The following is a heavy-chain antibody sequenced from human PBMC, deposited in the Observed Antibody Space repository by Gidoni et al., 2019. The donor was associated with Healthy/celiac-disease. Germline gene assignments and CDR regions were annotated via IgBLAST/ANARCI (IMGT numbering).Heavy chain of an antibody. CDR3: ARETSYYDSSGYAGYFHH. J-gene: IGHJ1*01. CDR2: INPSGGST. CDR1: GDTFASCY. V-gene: IGHV1-46*01. D-gene: IGHD3-22*01. Sequence: QVQLVQAGGEVKKPGASVKEPCNASGDTFASCYMPRLRQAPGQGLAWMGIINPSGGSTSYAQKFQGRVTMTRDTSTSTVYMALSSLRSEDTAVYYCARETSYYDSSGYAGYFHHWGQGTLVTVSS.